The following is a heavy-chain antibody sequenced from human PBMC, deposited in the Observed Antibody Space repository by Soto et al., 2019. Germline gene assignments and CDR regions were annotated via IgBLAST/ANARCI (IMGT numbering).Heavy chain of an antibody. J-gene: IGHJ5*02. CDR3: ARALLRRYCSGGSCPNWFDP. D-gene: IGHD2-15*01. CDR1: GFTFSSYA. CDR2: ISYDGSNK. V-gene: IGHV3-30-3*01. Sequence: SLRLSCAASGFTFSSYAMHWVRQAPGKGLEWVAVISYDGSNKYYADSVKGRFTISRDNSKNTLYLQMNSLRAEDTAVYYCARALLRRYCSGGSCPNWFDPWGQGTLVTV.